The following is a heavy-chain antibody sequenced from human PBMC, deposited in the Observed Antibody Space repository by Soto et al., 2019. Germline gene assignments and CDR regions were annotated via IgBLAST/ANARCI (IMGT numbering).Heavy chain of an antibody. CDR1: GFTFSSYG. J-gene: IGHJ6*02. CDR2: IWYDGSNK. D-gene: IGHD2-15*01. CDR3: AREAICSGGSCYSGTYYYYGMDV. V-gene: IGHV3-33*01. Sequence: QVQLVESGGGVVQPGRSLRLSCAASGFTFSSYGMHWVRQAPGKGLEWVAVIWYDGSNKYYADSVKGRFTISRDNSKNTLCLQMNSLRAEDTAVYYCAREAICSGGSCYSGTYYYYGMDVWGQGTTVTVSS.